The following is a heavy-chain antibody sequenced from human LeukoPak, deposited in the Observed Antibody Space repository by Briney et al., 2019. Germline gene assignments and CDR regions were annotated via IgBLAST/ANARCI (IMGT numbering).Heavy chain of an antibody. Sequence: GGSLRLSCAASGFTFSSYAMHWVRQAPGKGLEWVAVISYDGSNKYYADSVKGRFTISRDNSKNTLYLQMNSLRAEDTAVYYCARDYSAHPRQQLGVSGYFDYWGQGTLVTVSS. J-gene: IGHJ4*02. CDR1: GFTFSSYA. D-gene: IGHD6-13*01. V-gene: IGHV3-30-3*01. CDR2: ISYDGSNK. CDR3: ARDYSAHPRQQLGVSGYFDY.